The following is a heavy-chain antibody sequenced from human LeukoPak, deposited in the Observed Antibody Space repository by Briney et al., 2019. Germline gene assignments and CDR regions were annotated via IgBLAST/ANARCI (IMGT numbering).Heavy chain of an antibody. D-gene: IGHD2-15*01. V-gene: IGHV3-66*01. Sequence: TGGSLRLSCAASGFTFSSYSMNWVRQAPGKGLEWVSVIYSGGSTYYADSVKGRFTISRDNSKNTLYLQMNSLRAEDTAVYYCARLYCSGGSCKRASRDAFDIWGQGTMVTVSS. CDR2: IYSGGST. CDR1: GFTFSSYS. CDR3: ARLYCSGGSCKRASRDAFDI. J-gene: IGHJ3*02.